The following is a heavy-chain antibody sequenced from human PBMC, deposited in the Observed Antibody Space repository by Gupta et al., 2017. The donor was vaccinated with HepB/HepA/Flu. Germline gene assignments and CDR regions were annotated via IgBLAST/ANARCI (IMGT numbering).Heavy chain of an antibody. CDR1: GGSISSSSYY. CDR3: ASLEYYGDPSYDY. D-gene: IGHD4-17*01. V-gene: IGHV4-39*01. Sequence: QLQLQESGPGLVKPSETLSLTCTVSGGSISSSSYYWGWIRQPPGKGLEWIGSIYYSGSTYYNPSLKSRVTISVDTSKNQFSLKLSSVTAADTAVYYCASLEYYGDPSYDYWGQGTLVTVSS. J-gene: IGHJ4*02. CDR2: IYYSGST.